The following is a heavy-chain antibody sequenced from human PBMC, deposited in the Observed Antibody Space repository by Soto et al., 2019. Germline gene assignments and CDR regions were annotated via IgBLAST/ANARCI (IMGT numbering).Heavy chain of an antibody. V-gene: IGHV3-11*01. CDR1: GFTFSDYY. J-gene: IGHJ4*02. CDR2: ISNSDRTI. Sequence: QVQLVASGGGLVKPGGSLRLSCAASGFTFSDYYMSWIRQAPGKGLEWISYISNSDRTIYYATSVKGRFTISRDNAKNSLYLQMDSLRAEDAAVYYCARERVSQYYWGRGTLVTVSS. CDR3: ARERVSQYY.